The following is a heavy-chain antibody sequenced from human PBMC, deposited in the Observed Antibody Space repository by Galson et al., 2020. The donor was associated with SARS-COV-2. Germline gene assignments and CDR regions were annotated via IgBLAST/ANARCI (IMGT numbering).Heavy chain of an antibody. V-gene: IGHV1-18*04. D-gene: IGHD5-12*01. Sequence: ASVKVSCQVSSFTFTINGVNWVRQAPGRGPEWIAWVNTGNGFTNYAQRFQDRVIMTTDPSTNTVHMELRSLKFDDTAVYYCARDMHVLGYCGRVLCPSSFDLWSQGFSVTVSS. CDR1: SFTFTING. CDR3: ARDMHVLGYCGRVLCPSSFDL. CDR2: VNTGNGFT. J-gene: IGHJ4*02.